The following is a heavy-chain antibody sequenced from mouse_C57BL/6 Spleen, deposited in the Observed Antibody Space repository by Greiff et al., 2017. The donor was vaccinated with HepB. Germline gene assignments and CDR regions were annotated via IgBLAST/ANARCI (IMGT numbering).Heavy chain of an antibody. V-gene: IGHV5-17*01. CDR3: ARRTGSYAMDY. Sequence: EVQLVESGGGLVKPGGSLKLSCAASGFTFSDYGMHWVRQAPEKGLEWVAYISSGSSTIYYADTVKGRFTISRDKAKNTLFLQMTSLRSEDTAMYYCARRTGSYAMDYWGQGTSVTVSS. J-gene: IGHJ4*01. CDR2: ISSGSSTI. CDR1: GFTFSDYG. D-gene: IGHD4-1*01.